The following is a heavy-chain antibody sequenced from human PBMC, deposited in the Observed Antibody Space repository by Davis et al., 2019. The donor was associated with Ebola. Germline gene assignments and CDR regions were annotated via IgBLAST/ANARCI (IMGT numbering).Heavy chain of an antibody. CDR2: IGTAGDT. Sequence: GESLKISCAASGFTFSSYDMHWVRQATGKGLEWVSAIGTAGDTYYPGSVKGRFTISRENAKNSLYLQMNSLRAGDTAVYYCARGGETYYDILTGYNYGMDVWGQGTTVTVSS. V-gene: IGHV3-13*01. CDR3: ARGGETYYDILTGYNYGMDV. D-gene: IGHD3-9*01. J-gene: IGHJ6*02. CDR1: GFTFSSYD.